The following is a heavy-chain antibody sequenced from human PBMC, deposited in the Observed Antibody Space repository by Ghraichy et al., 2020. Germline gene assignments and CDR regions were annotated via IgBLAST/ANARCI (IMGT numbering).Heavy chain of an antibody. CDR1: GGSISSSSYY. D-gene: IGHD3-10*01. CDR2: IYYTGST. V-gene: IGHV4-39*07. J-gene: IGHJ4*02. CDR3: ARLSSGGFDY. Sequence: GSLRLSCTVSGGSISSSSYYWDWIRQPPGKGLEWVGNIYYTGSTYYNPSLKSRVTISVDRSKNQFSLKLGSVTAADTAVYYCARLSSGGFDYWGQGTLVTVSS.